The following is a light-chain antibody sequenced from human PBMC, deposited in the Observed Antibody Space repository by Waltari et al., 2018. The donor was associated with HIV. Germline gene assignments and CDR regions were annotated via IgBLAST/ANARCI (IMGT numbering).Light chain of an antibody. J-gene: IGKJ1*01. CDR3: QQYSSSPQT. Sequence: EMVLTQSPGTLSLSPGERATLSCRASQSISSNYLAWYQQRPGQAPRLLIYGASNRATGIPDRFSGSGSGTDFTLTINRLEPEDFAMFYCQQYSSSPQTFGQGTKVEIK. CDR1: QSISSNY. V-gene: IGKV3-20*01. CDR2: GAS.